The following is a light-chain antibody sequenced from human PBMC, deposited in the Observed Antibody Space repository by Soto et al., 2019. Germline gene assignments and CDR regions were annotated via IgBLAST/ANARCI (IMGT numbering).Light chain of an antibody. V-gene: IGKV3-20*01. CDR3: QQYGSSPPT. CDR1: QSVSSY. Sequence: EIVLTQSPATLSVSPGERSTLSCMASQSVSSYLAWYQQKPGQAPRLLIYDATNRATGIPSRFSGSGSGTDFTLTISRLEPEDFAVYYCQQYGSSPPTFGQGTRLEIK. CDR2: DAT. J-gene: IGKJ5*01.